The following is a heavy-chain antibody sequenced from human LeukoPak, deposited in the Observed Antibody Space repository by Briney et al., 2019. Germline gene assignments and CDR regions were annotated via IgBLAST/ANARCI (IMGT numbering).Heavy chain of an antibody. Sequence: GGSLRLSCAASGFTFSNYWMHWVRQAPGKGLVWVSRIHSDGSSTTYADSVKGRFTISRDNAKNTLYLQMNSLRAEDTAVYYCAKGGSKAPDYWGHGTLVTVSS. CDR1: GFTFSNYW. V-gene: IGHV3-74*01. CDR2: IHSDGSST. J-gene: IGHJ4*01. D-gene: IGHD4-11*01. CDR3: AKGGSKAPDY.